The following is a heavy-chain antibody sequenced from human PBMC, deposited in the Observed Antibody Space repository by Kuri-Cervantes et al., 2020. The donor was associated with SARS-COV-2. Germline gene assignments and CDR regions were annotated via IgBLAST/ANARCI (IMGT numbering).Heavy chain of an antibody. D-gene: IGHD3-16*01. CDR1: GFTFSSYS. CDR2: ISSSSSYI. CDR3: ARDQGDLYYYYYMDV. V-gene: IGHV3-21*01. J-gene: IGHJ6*03. Sequence: GESLKISCAASGFTFSSYSMNWVRQAPGKGLEWVSSISSSSSYIYYADSVKGRFTISRDNAKNSLYLQMNSLGAEDTAVYYCARDQGDLYYYYYMDVWGKGTTVTVSS.